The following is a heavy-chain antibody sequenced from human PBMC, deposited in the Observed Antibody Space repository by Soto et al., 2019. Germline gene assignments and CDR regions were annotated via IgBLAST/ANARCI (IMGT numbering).Heavy chain of an antibody. Sequence: EVQLLESGGDLIQPGGSLRLSCAASGFSFSSYAMSWVHQAPGKGLGWVSAISSTGGSTFYADSVKGWFTISRDNSRNTLYLQMNSLRAEDTAIYYCAKYQPMTQPRPYLDYWGQGTLVTVSS. CDR2: ISSTGGST. D-gene: IGHD3-22*01. V-gene: IGHV3-23*01. CDR1: GFSFSSYA. CDR3: AKYQPMTQPRPYLDY. J-gene: IGHJ4*02.